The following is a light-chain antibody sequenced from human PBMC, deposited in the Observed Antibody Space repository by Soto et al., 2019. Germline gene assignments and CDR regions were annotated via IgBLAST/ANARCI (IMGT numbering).Light chain of an antibody. CDR3: QQYYRTLPLI. CDR1: QSVLYSSINKNY. V-gene: IGKV4-1*01. CDR2: WAS. J-gene: IGKJ4*01. Sequence: DIVMTQSPDSLAVSLCERATINCKSSQSVLYSSINKNYLAWYQQKPGQPPKLLIYWASTRESGVPDRFSGSGSGTDFTLTISSLQAEDVAVYNCQQYYRTLPLIFGGGTKVEIK.